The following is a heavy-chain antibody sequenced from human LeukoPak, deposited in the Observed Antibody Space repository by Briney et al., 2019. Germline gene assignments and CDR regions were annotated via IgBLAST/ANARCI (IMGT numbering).Heavy chain of an antibody. D-gene: IGHD2-2*01. V-gene: IGHV3-21*01. CDR2: ISSSSSYI. J-gene: IGHJ4*02. Sequence: PGGSLRLSCAASGFTFSSYSMNWVRQAPGKGLEWVSSISSSSSYIYYADSVKGRFTISRDNAKNSLYLQMNSLRAEDTAVYYCAREKPEDIVVVPAATLDYWGQGTLVTVSS. CDR3: AREKPEDIVVVPAATLDY. CDR1: GFTFSSYS.